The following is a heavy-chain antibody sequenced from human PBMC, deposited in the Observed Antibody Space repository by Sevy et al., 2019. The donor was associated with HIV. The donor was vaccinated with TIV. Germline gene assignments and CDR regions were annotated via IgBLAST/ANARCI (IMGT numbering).Heavy chain of an antibody. D-gene: IGHD6-6*01. CDR1: GFTFSSYS. CDR2: ISSSNNYI. V-gene: IGHV3-21*01. CDR3: ARDLREYSSSSKYYFDY. J-gene: IGHJ4*02. Sequence: GGSLRLSCAASGFTFSSYSMNWVRQAPGKGLEWVSSISSSNNYIYYADSLKGRFTISRDNAKNSLYLQMNSLRAEEKAVYYCARDLREYSSSSKYYFDYWGQGILVTVSS.